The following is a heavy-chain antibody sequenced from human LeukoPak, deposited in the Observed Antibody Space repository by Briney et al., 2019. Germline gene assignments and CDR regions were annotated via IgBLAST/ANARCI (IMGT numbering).Heavy chain of an antibody. Sequence: SETLSLTCTVSGGSISSSSYYWGWIRQPPGKGLEWIGSIYYSGSTYYNPSLKSRVTISVDTSKNQFSLKLSSVTAADTAVYYCARVGVLMVYAIEAWEFDYWGQGTLVTVSS. CDR2: IYYSGST. J-gene: IGHJ4*02. CDR1: GGSISSSSYY. V-gene: IGHV4-39*07. CDR3: ARVGVLMVYAIEAWEFDY. D-gene: IGHD2-8*01.